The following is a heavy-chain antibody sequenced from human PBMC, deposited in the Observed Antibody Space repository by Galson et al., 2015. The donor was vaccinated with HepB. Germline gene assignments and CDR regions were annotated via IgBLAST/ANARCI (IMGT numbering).Heavy chain of an antibody. V-gene: IGHV3-21*01. D-gene: IGHD6-6*01. CDR2: ISSSSSYI. Sequence: SLRLSCAASGFTFSSYSMTWVRQAPGKGLEWVSSISSSSSYIYYADSLRGRFIISRDNAKNSLSLQMSSLRAEDTAVYYCARPVYRSSSDWYFDLWGRGTLVTVSS. CDR1: GFTFSSYS. CDR3: ARPVYRSSSDWYFDL. J-gene: IGHJ2*01.